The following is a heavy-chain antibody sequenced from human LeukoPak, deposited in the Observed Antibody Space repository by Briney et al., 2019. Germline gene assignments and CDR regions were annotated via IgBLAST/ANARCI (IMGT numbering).Heavy chain of an antibody. J-gene: IGHJ5*02. V-gene: IGHV4-61*08. CDR2: IYYSGST. CDR3: ARSNSFYYDS. CDR1: GGSVSSSGSY. Sequence: SETLSLTCTVSGGSVSSSGSYWSWIRQPPGKGLEWFAYIYYSGSTTYNPSLRSRVIISVDTSKNQFSLRLSSVTAADTAVYYCARSNSFYYDSWGQGTLVTVSS. D-gene: IGHD3-16*01.